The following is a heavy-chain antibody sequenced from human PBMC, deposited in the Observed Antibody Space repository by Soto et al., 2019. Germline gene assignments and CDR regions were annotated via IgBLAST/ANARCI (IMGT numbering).Heavy chain of an antibody. J-gene: IGHJ6*02. CDR2: ISYDGSNK. CDR1: GFTFSSYA. Sequence: SGGSLRLSCAASGFTFSSYAMHWVRQAPGKGLEWVAVISYDGSNKYYADSVKGRFTISRDNSKNTLYLQMDSLRAEETAVYYCARDRNTYGMDVWGQGTTVTVSS. D-gene: IGHD1-1*01. CDR3: ARDRNTYGMDV. V-gene: IGHV3-30-3*01.